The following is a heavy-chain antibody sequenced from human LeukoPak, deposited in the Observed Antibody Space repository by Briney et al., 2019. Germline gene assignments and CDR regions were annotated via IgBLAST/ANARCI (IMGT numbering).Heavy chain of an antibody. CDR3: TTDVYDSSGLY. CDR1: GFTFSSYA. J-gene: IGHJ4*02. CDR2: IKSKTDGGTT. V-gene: IGHV3-15*01. D-gene: IGHD3-22*01. Sequence: GGSLRLSCAASGFTFSSYAMSWVRQAPGKGLEWVGRIKSKTDGGTTDYAAPVKGRFTISRDDSKNTLYLQMNSLKTEDTAVYYCTTDVYDSSGLYWGQGTLVTVSS.